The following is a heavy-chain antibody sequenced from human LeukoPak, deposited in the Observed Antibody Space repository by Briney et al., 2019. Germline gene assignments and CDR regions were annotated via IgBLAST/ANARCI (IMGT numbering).Heavy chain of an antibody. V-gene: IGHV4-59*08. CDR1: GASLNNYY. Sequence: SETLSLTCTVSGASLNNYYWSWIRQPPGKGLEWIGNIYYSGTTNYNPSLKSRVTISIDTSKNQFFLKLSSVTAADTAVYYCTRHRGLDPWGQGTLVTVSS. J-gene: IGHJ5*02. CDR3: TRHRGLDP. CDR2: IYYSGTT.